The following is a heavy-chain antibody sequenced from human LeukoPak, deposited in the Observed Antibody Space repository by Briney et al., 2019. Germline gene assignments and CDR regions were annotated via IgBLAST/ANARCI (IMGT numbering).Heavy chain of an antibody. J-gene: IGHJ4*02. Sequence: GGSLRLSCAASGLTFSSYGMHWVRQAPGKGLEWVAVIWYDGSNKYYADSVKGRFTISRDNSKNTLYLQMNSLRAEDTAVYYCARDRYYDILTGYSGDYFDYWGQGTLVTVSS. D-gene: IGHD3-9*01. CDR1: GLTFSSYG. V-gene: IGHV3-33*01. CDR3: ARDRYYDILTGYSGDYFDY. CDR2: IWYDGSNK.